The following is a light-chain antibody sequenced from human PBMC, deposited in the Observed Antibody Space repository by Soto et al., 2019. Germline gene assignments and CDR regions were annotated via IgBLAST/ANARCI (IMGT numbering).Light chain of an antibody. V-gene: IGKV1-27*01. CDR2: GAS. CDR3: QKYDSAPLT. Sequence: DIQMTQSPSSLSASVGDRVTITCRASQGISNNFAGYQQKPGKVPQLLIYGASTWQSAVLSRFSGSRSGTDFPITSSSLQPEDVATYCRQKYDSAPLTFGQGTKVEFK. J-gene: IGKJ1*01. CDR1: QGISNN.